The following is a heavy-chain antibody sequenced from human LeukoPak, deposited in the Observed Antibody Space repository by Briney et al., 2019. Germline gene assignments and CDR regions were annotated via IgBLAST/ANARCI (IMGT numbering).Heavy chain of an antibody. D-gene: IGHD3-10*01. Sequence: SQTLSLTCTVSGGSISSYYWSWIRQPPGKGLEWIGYIYYSGSANYNPSLKSRVTISVDTSKNQFSLKLSSVTAADTAVYYCASGYSGRDYYYGMDVWGQGTTVTVSS. CDR1: GGSISSYY. J-gene: IGHJ6*02. CDR2: IYYSGSA. CDR3: ASGYSGRDYYYGMDV. V-gene: IGHV4-59*01.